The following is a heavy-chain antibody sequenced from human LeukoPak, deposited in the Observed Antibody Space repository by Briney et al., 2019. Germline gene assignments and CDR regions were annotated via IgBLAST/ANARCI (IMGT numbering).Heavy chain of an antibody. Sequence: GESLKISCKGSGYTFSSYWIGWVRQMPGKGLEWMGIIYPDDSDTRYSPSFQGQVTISADKSISTDYLQWSSLKASDTAMYYCVRLAYCSNDVCYSNYYYSMDVWGKGTTVTVSS. CDR2: IYPDDSDT. CDR1: GYTFSSYW. J-gene: IGHJ6*03. D-gene: IGHD2-8*01. V-gene: IGHV5-51*01. CDR3: VRLAYCSNDVCYSNYYYSMDV.